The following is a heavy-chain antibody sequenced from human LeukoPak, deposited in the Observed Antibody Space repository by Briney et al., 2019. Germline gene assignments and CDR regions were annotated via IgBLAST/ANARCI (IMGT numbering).Heavy chain of an antibody. J-gene: IGHJ4*02. D-gene: IGHD1-1*01. Sequence: AGGSLRLSCAASGFTVSSNYMSWVRQTPGKGLEWVSVIYSGGSTYYADSVKGRFTISRDNSKNTLYLQMNSLRAGDTAVYFCARDLQGGTLDYWGREPWSPSPQ. CDR3: ARDLQGGTLDY. V-gene: IGHV3-53*01. CDR2: IYSGGST. CDR1: GFTVSSNY.